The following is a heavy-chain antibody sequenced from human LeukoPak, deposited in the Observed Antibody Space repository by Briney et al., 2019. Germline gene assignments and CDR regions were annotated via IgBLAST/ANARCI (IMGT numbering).Heavy chain of an antibody. CDR1: GGTSNSHA. V-gene: IGHV1-69*04. CDR3: ATTNDGGGYQWGDFFDF. D-gene: IGHD3-22*01. Sequence: SVKVSCKASGGTSNSHAISWVRQAPGQGLEWMGRIIPNLGTTNRAQNFQDRVTLTADKSTNTAYMELTSLTSNDTAVYYCATTNDGGGYQWGDFFDFWGQGTLVTVSS. CDR2: IIPNLGTT. J-gene: IGHJ4*02.